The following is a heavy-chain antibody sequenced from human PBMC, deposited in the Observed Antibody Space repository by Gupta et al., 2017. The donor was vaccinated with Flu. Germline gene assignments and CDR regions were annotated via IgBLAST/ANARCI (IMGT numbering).Heavy chain of an antibody. J-gene: IGHJ5*02. CDR3: ATHDLVITAHENWFDP. CDR2: FDPEDGET. CDR1: GYTLTELS. V-gene: IGHV1-24*01. Sequence: QVQLVQSGAEVKKPGASVKVSCKVSGYTLTELSMHWVRQAPGKGLEWMGGFDPEDGETIYAQKFQGRVTMTEDTSTDTAYMELSSLRSEDTAVYYCATHDLVITAHENWFDPWGQGTLVTVSS. D-gene: IGHD3-22*01.